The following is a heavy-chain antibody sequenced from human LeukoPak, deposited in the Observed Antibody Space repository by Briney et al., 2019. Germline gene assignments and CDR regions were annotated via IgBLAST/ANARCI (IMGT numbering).Heavy chain of an antibody. J-gene: IGHJ5*02. D-gene: IGHD2-15*01. Sequence: GGSLRLSCAASGFTVSSNYMSWVRRAPGKGLEWVSVLYSGGSTYYRDSVKGRFTISRDNSRNTLYLQMSSLRAEDTAVYYCARAPPGYCSGGSCSRPLDLWGQGTLVTVSS. CDR3: ARAPPGYCSGGSCSRPLDL. CDR2: LYSGGST. V-gene: IGHV3-66*01. CDR1: GFTVSSNY.